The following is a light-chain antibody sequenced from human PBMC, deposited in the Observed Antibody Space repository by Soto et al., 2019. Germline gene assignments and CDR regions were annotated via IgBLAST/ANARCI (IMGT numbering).Light chain of an antibody. V-gene: IGKV1-5*03. Sequence: DIQMTQSPSTLSASVGDRVTITCRASQTISSWLAWYQQKPGKAPKLLIYKASSLESGVPSRFSGSGSGTEFTLTISSLQPDDFSTYYCQQYNSYPYTFGQGTKLEIK. CDR3: QQYNSYPYT. CDR1: QTISSW. CDR2: KAS. J-gene: IGKJ2*01.